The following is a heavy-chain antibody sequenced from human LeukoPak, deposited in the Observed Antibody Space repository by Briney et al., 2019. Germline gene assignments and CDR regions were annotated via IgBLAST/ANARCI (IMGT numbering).Heavy chain of an antibody. V-gene: IGHV4-59*01. D-gene: IGHD1-7*01. J-gene: IGHJ5*02. CDR2: IYYSGST. CDR3: ARGSWNYVWFDP. Sequence: PSETLSLTCTVSGGSISSYYWSWIRQPPGRGLEWIGYIYYSGSTNYNPSLKSRVTISVDTSKNQFSLKRSSVTAADTAVYYCARGSWNYVWFDPWGQGTLVTVSS. CDR1: GGSISSYY.